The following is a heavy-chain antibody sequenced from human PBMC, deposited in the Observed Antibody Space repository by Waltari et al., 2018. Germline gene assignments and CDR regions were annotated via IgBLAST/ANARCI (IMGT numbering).Heavy chain of an antibody. CDR1: GYTFTNSR. Sequence: QDQLVQSGAEVKKPGDSVKVSCKASGYTFTNSRINWVRQAPGQGLEWMGWISGYSGNTNYEQKLQGRVTMTTDTSTSTAYLELRGLRSDDTAVYYCARGGGPRTIVAVTFDYWGQGTLVTVSS. V-gene: IGHV1-18*01. CDR2: ISGYSGNT. J-gene: IGHJ4*02. D-gene: IGHD6-19*01. CDR3: ARGGGPRTIVAVTFDY.